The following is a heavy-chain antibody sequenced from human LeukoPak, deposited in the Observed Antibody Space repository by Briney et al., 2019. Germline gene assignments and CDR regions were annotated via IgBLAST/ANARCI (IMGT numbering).Heavy chain of an antibody. CDR1: GFTFSNYW. CDR2: IKPDGSGK. V-gene: IGHV3-7*01. CDR3: ARAGVTNLLGETYWYFDL. Sequence: PGGSLRLSCAASGFTFSNYWMSWVRQAPGKGLEWVANIKPDGSGKYYGDSVKGRFTISRDNAKNSLYLQVDSLRAEDTAVYSCARAGVTNLLGETYWYFDLWGRGTLVTVSS. D-gene: IGHD1-26*01. J-gene: IGHJ2*01.